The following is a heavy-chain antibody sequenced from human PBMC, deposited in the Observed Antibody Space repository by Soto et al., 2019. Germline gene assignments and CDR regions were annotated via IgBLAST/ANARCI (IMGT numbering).Heavy chain of an antibody. CDR1: AYTFTTYA. Sequence: ASVKVSCKASAYTFTTYAMHWVRQAPGQRLEWMGWINAGNGNTKYSQKFQGRVTITRDTSASTAYMELSSLRSEDTAVYYCARDSTVVITIPANWFDPWGQGTLVTVSS. D-gene: IGHD3-22*01. J-gene: IGHJ5*02. CDR2: INAGNGNT. V-gene: IGHV1-3*01. CDR3: ARDSTVVITIPANWFDP.